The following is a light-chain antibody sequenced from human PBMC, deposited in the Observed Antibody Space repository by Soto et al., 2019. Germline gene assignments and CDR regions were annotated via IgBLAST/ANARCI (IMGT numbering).Light chain of an antibody. J-gene: IGKJ5*01. CDR1: QSVRSD. CDR2: GAS. V-gene: IGKV3-15*01. CDR3: QQYNNWPAIT. Sequence: EVVMTKSPATLSVSPGERATLSCWASQSVRSDLAWYQQKPGQTPRLLIYGASTRAPGIPARFSGSGSGTEFTLTIISLQAEDFAVYYCQQYNNWPAITFGQGTRLEI.